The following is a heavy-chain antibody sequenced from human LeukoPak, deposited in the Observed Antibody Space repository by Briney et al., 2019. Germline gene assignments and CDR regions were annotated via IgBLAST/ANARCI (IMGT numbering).Heavy chain of an antibody. CDR1: GFTFTSSA. Sequence: ASVKVSCKASGFTFTSSAMQWVRQARGQRLEWIGWIVVGSGNTNYAQKFQERVTITRDMSTSTAYMELSSLRSEDTAVYYCAAVGGTTVTTVFAFDIWGQGTMGSVSS. CDR3: AAVGGTTVTTVFAFDI. J-gene: IGHJ3*02. D-gene: IGHD4-17*01. CDR2: IVVGSGNT. V-gene: IGHV1-58*02.